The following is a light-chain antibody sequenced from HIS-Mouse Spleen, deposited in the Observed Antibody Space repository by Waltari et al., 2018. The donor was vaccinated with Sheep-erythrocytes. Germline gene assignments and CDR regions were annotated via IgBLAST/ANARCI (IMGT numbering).Light chain of an antibody. CDR1: TGAVTSGHY. Sequence: QAVVTQEPSLTVSPGGTVTLPCGSSTGAVTSGHYPYWFQQKPGQAPRTLIYDTSNKHSWTPARFSGSLLGGKAALTLSGAQPEDEAEYYCQAWDSSVVFGGGTKLTVL. J-gene: IGLJ2*01. CDR3: QAWDSSVV. CDR2: DTS. V-gene: IGLV7-46*01.